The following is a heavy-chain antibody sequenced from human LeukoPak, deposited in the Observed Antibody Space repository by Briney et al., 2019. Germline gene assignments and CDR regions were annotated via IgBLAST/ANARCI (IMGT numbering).Heavy chain of an antibody. CDR2: IYYSGST. CDR3: ARDSAGEPFDY. D-gene: IGHD1-14*01. Sequence: SSETLSLTCTVSGGSINSYYWSWIRQPPGKGLEWIGYIYYSGSTNYNPSLKSRVTISVDTSKNQFSLKLSSVTAADTAVYYCARDSAGEPFDYWGQGTLVTVSS. J-gene: IGHJ4*02. V-gene: IGHV4-59*12. CDR1: GGSINSYY.